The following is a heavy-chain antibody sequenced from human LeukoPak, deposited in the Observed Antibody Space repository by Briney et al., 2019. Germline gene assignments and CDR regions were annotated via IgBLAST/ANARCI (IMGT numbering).Heavy chain of an antibody. Sequence: GGSLRLSCAASGFTFSSYSMNWVRQAPGKGLEWVSSISSSSYIYYADSVKGRFTISRDNAKNSLYLQMNSLRAEDTAVYYCARIPLSGKNSGSYFWGQGTLVTVSS. CDR3: ARIPLSGKNSGSYF. J-gene: IGHJ4*02. CDR2: ISSSSYI. V-gene: IGHV3-21*01. D-gene: IGHD1-26*01. CDR1: GFTFSSYS.